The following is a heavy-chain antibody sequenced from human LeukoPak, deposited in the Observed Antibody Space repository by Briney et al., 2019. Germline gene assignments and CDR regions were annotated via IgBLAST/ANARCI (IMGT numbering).Heavy chain of an antibody. Sequence: KPSETLSLTCTVAGGSISSYYWSWIRQPPGKGLEWIGYIYYGGSTNYNPSLKSRVTISVDTSKNQFSLKLSSVTAADTAVYYCARDPWDIPPTECYSRFDCWGQGTLVTVSS. CDR3: ARDPWDIPPTECYSRFDC. V-gene: IGHV4-59*12. CDR1: GGSISSYY. D-gene: IGHD4-11*01. CDR2: IYYGGST. J-gene: IGHJ4*02.